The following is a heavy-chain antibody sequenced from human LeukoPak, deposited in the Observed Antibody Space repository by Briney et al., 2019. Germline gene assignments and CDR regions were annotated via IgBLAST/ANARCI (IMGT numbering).Heavy chain of an antibody. V-gene: IGHV3-21*01. CDR2: ISSSSSYI. CDR3: ARDSHGRYYYDSSGY. D-gene: IGHD3-22*01. J-gene: IGHJ4*02. Sequence: GGSLRLSCAASGFTFSSYSINWVRQAPGKGLEWVSSISSSSSYIYYADSVKGRFTISRDNAKNSLYLQMNSLRAEDTAVYYCARDSHGRYYYDSSGYWGQGTLVTVSS. CDR1: GFTFSSYS.